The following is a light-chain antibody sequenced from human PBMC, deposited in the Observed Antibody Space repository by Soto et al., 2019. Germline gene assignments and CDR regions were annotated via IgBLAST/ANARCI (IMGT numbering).Light chain of an antibody. CDR3: SSYAGSNNFV. J-gene: IGLJ1*01. V-gene: IGLV2-8*01. Sequence: QSALTQPPSASGSLGQSVTISCTGTSSDVGGYNFVSWYQQHPGKAPKPMIYEVSKRPSGVPDRFSGSKSGKTASLTVSGLQAEDEADYYCSSYAGSNNFVFGTGTKLTVL. CDR2: EVS. CDR1: SSDVGGYNF.